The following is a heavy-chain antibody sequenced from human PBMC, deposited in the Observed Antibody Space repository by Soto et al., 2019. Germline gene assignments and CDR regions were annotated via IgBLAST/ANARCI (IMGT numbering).Heavy chain of an antibody. CDR2: ISAYNGNT. Sequence: XVKVSCRASGYTFTSYGISWVRRAPGQGGEWMGWISAYNGNTNYAQKRQGRVTMITDTSTSTAYMELMSLRSDVTAVYYCATYSNYDSSLDYWGQGTLVTVSS. CDR3: ATYSNYDSSLDY. J-gene: IGHJ4*02. V-gene: IGHV1-18*01. D-gene: IGHD4-4*01. CDR1: GYTFTSYG.